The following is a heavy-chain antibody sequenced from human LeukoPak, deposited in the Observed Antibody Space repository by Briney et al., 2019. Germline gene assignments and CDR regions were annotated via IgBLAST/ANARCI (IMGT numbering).Heavy chain of an antibody. CDR2: INQDGSEK. V-gene: IGHV3-7*01. Sequence: GGSLRLSCVASGFTFSSNAMSWVRQAPGKGPEWVANINQDGSEKYYVDSVKGRFTISRDNAKNSLYLLMNSLRAEDTAVYYCARGGAPAGRWVHWGQGTLVTVSS. D-gene: IGHD6-19*01. CDR3: ARGGAPAGRWVH. J-gene: IGHJ4*02. CDR1: GFTFSSNA.